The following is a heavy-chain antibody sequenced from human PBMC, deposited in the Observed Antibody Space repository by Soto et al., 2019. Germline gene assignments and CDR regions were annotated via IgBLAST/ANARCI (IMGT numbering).Heavy chain of an antibody. CDR2: ISGSGGST. CDR3: ARRDVDSSSWSHFKYYYGMDV. V-gene: IGHV3-23*01. Sequence: PGGSLRLSCAASGFTFSSYAMSWVRQAPGKGLEWVSVISGSGGSTYYADSVKGRFTISRDNSKNTLYLQMNSLRDEDTAVYYCARRDVDSSSWSHFKYYYGMDVWGQGTTVTVSS. J-gene: IGHJ6*02. D-gene: IGHD6-13*01. CDR1: GFTFSSYA.